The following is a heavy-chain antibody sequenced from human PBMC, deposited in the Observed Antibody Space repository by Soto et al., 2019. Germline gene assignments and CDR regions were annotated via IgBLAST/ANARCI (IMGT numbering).Heavy chain of an antibody. Sequence: EVQLVESGGGLVQPGRSLRLSCAASGFTFDDYAMHWVRQAPGKGLEWVSGISWNSGSIGYADSVKGRFTISRDNAKNSLYLQMNILRAEDTALYYWPKGGQLLTEGGGYWGQGTLVTVSS. J-gene: IGHJ4*02. CDR2: ISWNSGSI. V-gene: IGHV3-9*01. CDR1: GFTFDDYA. CDR3: PKGGQLLTEGGGY. D-gene: IGHD2-2*01.